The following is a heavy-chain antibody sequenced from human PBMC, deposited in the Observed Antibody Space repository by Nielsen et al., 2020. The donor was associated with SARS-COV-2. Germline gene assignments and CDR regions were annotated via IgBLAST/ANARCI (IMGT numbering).Heavy chain of an antibody. J-gene: IGHJ4*02. V-gene: IGHV3-21*01. CDR2: ISSSSSYI. CDR3: ARDYGSGSPIDY. CDR1: GFTFSSYS. Sequence: GESLKISCAASGFTFSSYSMNWVRQAPGKGLEWVSSISSSSSYIYYADSVKGRFTISRDNAKNSLYLQMNSLRAEDTAVYYCARDYGSGSPIDYWGQGTLVTVSS. D-gene: IGHD1-26*01.